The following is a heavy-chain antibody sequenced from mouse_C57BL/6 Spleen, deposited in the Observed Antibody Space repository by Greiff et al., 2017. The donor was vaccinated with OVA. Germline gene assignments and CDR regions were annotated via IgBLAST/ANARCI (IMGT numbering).Heavy chain of an antibody. CDR1: GYSITSGYY. V-gene: IGHV3-6*01. CDR3: ARYDYQGYAMDY. D-gene: IGHD2-4*01. Sequence: EVQLQQSGPGLVKPSQSLSLTCSVTGYSITSGYYWNWIRQFPGNKLEWMGYISYDGSNNYNPSLKNRISITRDTSKNQFFLKLNSVTTEDTATYYCARYDYQGYAMDYWGQGTSVTVSS. J-gene: IGHJ4*01. CDR2: ISYDGSN.